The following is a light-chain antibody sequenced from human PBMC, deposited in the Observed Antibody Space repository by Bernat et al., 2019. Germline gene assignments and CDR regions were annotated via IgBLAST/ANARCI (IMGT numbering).Light chain of an antibody. CDR1: QDISNY. V-gene: IGKV1-33*01. Sequence: DIQMTQSPSSLSASVGDRVTITCQASQDISNYLNWYQQKPGKAPKLLIYDASNLETGVPSRFSGSGSGTDFTFTISSLQPEDIATYYCQQYDNPWTFDQETKMEIK. CDR2: DAS. CDR3: QQYDNPWT. J-gene: IGKJ1*01.